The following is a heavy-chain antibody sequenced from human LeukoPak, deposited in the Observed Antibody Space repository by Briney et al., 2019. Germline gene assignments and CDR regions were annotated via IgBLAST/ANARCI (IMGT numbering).Heavy chain of an antibody. V-gene: IGHV3-49*04. Sequence: GGSLRLSCSASGFAYGDYAMSWVRQAPGGGLEWVGFIRSKPYGETTEYAASAKGRFTMLRDDPKNIVYLQMNSLKVEDTALYYCTRTRVITTAGTLQASHDSWGQGTHVTASS. J-gene: IGHJ4*02. D-gene: IGHD3-10*01. CDR3: TRTRVITTAGTLQASHDS. CDR2: IRSKPYGETT. CDR1: GFAYGDYA.